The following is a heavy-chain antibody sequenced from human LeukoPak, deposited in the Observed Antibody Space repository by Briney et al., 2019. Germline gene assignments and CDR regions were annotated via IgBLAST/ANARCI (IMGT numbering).Heavy chain of an antibody. CDR1: GYTFTSYY. CDR2: INPSGGST. CDR3: ARASGGSYGGAFDY. D-gene: IGHD1-26*01. Sequence: ASVKVSCKASGYTFTSYYMLWVRQAPGQGLEWMGIINPSGGSTNYAQKFQGRVTMTRDMSTSTVYMQLSSLRSDDTAVYYCARASGGSYGGAFDYWGQGTLVTVPS. J-gene: IGHJ4*02. V-gene: IGHV1-46*01.